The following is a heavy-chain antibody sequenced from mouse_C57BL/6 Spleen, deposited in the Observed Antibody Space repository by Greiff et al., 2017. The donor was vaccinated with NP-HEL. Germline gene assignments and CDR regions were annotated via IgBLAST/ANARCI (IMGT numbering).Heavy chain of an antibody. D-gene: IGHD1-1*01. CDR3: ASFITTVVGGAMDY. Sequence: VQLQQSGAELARPGASVKLSCKASGYTFTSYGISWVKQRTGQGLEWIGEIYPRSGNTYYNEKFKGKATLTADKSSSTAYMELRSLTSEDSAVYFCASFITTVVGGAMDYWGQGTSVTVSS. J-gene: IGHJ4*01. CDR1: GYTFTSYG. V-gene: IGHV1-81*01. CDR2: IYPRSGNT.